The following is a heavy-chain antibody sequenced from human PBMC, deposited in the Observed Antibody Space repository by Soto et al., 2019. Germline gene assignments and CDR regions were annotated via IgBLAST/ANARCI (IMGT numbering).Heavy chain of an antibody. D-gene: IGHD6-13*01. CDR1: GFTFDDYA. J-gene: IGHJ6*02. CDR2: ISWNSGTI. CDR3: AKDMRGGSSSSRYYYGLDV. Sequence: EVQLVESGGGLVQPGRSLRLSCAASGFTFDDYAMHWVRQAPGKGLEWASGISWNSGTIVYADSVKGRFTISRDNAKNXLXXQMNSLRGEDTALYDCAKDMRGGSSSSRYYYGLDVWGQGTTVTVSS. V-gene: IGHV3-9*01.